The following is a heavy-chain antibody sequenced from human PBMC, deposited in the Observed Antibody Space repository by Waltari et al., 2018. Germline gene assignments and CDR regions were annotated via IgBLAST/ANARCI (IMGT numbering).Heavy chain of an antibody. D-gene: IGHD3-3*01. CDR3: AKEPHEVWSGSNWFDP. J-gene: IGHJ5*02. V-gene: IGHV3-30-3*01. CDR1: GFTFSGFS. CDR2: ISYDGHNK. Sequence: QVRLVESGGGVVQPGRSLRPSCTTSGFTFSGFSMHWVRQAPGQGLEWVAIISYDGHNKYYAASVRGGFNISKDTSKNTLGLQMNNLRPADTALYYCAKEPHEVWSGSNWFDPWGQGTLVTVLL.